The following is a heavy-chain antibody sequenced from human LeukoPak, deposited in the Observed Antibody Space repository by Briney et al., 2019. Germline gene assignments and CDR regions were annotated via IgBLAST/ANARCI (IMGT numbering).Heavy chain of an antibody. D-gene: IGHD1-1*01. CDR3: ARGTHQDLFDY. J-gene: IGHJ4*02. CDR2: ISPDGSTT. Sequence: LSGGSLRLSCAASGFTFSRYWMHWVRQAPGKGLMWVSRISPDGSTTLYADSVKGRFTISRDNAKNTLYLQMNSLGAEDTAVYYCARGTHQDLFDYWGQGTLVTVSS. CDR1: GFTFSRYW. V-gene: IGHV3-74*03.